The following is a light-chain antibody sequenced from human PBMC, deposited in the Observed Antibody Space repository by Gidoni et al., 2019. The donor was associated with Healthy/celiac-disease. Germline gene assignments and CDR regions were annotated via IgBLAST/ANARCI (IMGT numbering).Light chain of an antibody. V-gene: IGLV3-19*01. CDR2: GKN. CDR3: NSRDSSGNHVV. CDR1: SLRSYY. J-gene: IGLJ2*01. Sequence: SSELTQDPAVSVALGQTVRITCQGDSLRSYYASWYQQKPGQAPVLVIYGKNTRPSGSPDRFSGSSSGNTASLTITGAQAEDEADYYCNSRDSSGNHVVFGGGTKLT.